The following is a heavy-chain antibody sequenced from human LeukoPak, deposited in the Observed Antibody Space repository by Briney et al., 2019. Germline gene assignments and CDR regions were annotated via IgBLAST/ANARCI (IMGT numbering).Heavy chain of an antibody. J-gene: IGHJ4*02. CDR3: AKPLRAFITMVRGVTNYFDY. D-gene: IGHD3-10*01. V-gene: IGHV3-30*18. CDR1: GFTFSSYG. Sequence: GSLRLSCAASGFTFSSYGMHWVRQAPGKGLEWVAVISYDGSNKYYADSVKGRFTISRDNSKNTLYLQMNSLRAEDTAVYYCAKPLRAFITMVRGVTNYFDYWGQGTLVTVSS. CDR2: ISYDGSNK.